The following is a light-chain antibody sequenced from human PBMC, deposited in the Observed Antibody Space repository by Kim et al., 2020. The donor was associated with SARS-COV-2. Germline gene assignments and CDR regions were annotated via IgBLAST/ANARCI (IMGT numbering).Light chain of an antibody. CDR3: LHDYNYPFT. CDR2: SAS. CDR1: QGIRND. J-gene: IGKJ3*01. Sequence: AIQMTQSPSSLSASVGDRVTITCRASQGIRNDLGWYQQKPGKAPKLLIYSASTLESGVPARFSGSGSGTDFTLTISSLQPEDFATYYCLHDYNYPFTFGPGTKVDIK. V-gene: IGKV1-6*01.